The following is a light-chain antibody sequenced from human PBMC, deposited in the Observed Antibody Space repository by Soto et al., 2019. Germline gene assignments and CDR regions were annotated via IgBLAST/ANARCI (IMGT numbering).Light chain of an antibody. J-gene: IGKJ2*01. CDR1: QSVLYSSSNKNY. CDR3: QQYYSTPYT. Sequence: DIVMTQSPDSLAVSLGERATINCKSSQSVLYSSSNKNYLAWYQQKPGQPPKLLIYWASTRASGVPDRFSGSGSGTDFTLTISSLQAEDVAVYYCQQYYSTPYTFGQRTKLEIK. CDR2: WAS. V-gene: IGKV4-1*01.